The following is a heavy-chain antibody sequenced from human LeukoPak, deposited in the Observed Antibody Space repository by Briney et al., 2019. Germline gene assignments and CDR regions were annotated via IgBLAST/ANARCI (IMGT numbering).Heavy chain of an antibody. CDR2: ISAYNGNT. J-gene: IGHJ4*02. D-gene: IGHD1-26*01. CDR1: GYTFTSYG. Sequence: ASMKVSCKASGYTFTSYGISWVRQAPGQGLEWMGWISAYNGNTNYAQKLKGRVTMTTDTSTSTAYMELRSLRSDDTAVYYCARDLWGPYYFDYWGQGTLVTASA. V-gene: IGHV1-18*01. CDR3: ARDLWGPYYFDY.